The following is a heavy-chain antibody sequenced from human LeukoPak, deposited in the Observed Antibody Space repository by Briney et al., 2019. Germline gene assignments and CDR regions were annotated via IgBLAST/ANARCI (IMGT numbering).Heavy chain of an antibody. CDR2: MRSKTYGGTP. D-gene: IGHD2-2*01. CDR3: ARDGTVYSSSWYGN. J-gene: IGHJ4*02. V-gene: IGHV3-49*04. CDR1: GFTFDYYA. Sequence: GGSLTLSCPASGFTFDYYAMGYVRPAPAKGLERVGFMRSKTYGGTPEYGASVKGRFTISRDGSRGIVYLQMNSLKMEDTAVYYCARDGTVYSSSWYGNWGQGTLVTVSS.